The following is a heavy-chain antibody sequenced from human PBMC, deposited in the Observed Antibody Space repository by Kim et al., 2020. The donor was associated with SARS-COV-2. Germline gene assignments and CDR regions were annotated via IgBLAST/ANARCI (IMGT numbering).Heavy chain of an antibody. CDR2: MNPNSGNT. CDR3: ARSGDYWWWRDYYGMDV. CDR1: GYTFTSYD. J-gene: IGHJ6*02. D-gene: IGHD2-8*02. Sequence: ASVKVSCKASGYTFTSYDINWVRQATGQGLEWMGWMNPNSGNTGYAQKFQGRVTMTRNTSISTAYMELSSLRSEDTAVYYCARSGDYWWWRDYYGMDVWGQGTTVTVSS. V-gene: IGHV1-8*01.